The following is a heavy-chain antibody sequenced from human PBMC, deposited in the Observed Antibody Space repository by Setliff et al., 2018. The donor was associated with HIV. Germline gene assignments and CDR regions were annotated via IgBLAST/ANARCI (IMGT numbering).Heavy chain of an antibody. Sequence: SETLSLTCTVSGGAITSYYWSWVRQPPGTGLEWIGYIHYSRTTKYHPSLKSRVNISVDTSKDRFSLRLRSVTSADTAVYYCARHYPLFIDSPAPPDNYPDLWGKGTRVTVSS. CDR2: IHYSRTT. J-gene: IGHJ6*03. D-gene: IGHD3-16*02. CDR3: ARHYPLFIDSPAPPDNYPDL. CDR1: GGAITSYY. V-gene: IGHV4-59*08.